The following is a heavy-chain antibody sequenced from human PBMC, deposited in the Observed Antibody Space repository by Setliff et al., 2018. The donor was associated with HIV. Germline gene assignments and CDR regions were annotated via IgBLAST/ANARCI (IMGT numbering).Heavy chain of an antibody. CDR1: RGSMTGHY. D-gene: IGHD2-2*01. J-gene: IGHJ4*01. CDR2: LHSLGSSRVSGTP. CDR3: ARGLSSQTYWGTRPLGLDY. Sequence: ASETQSLTCSVSRGSMTGHYWTWVRQPPGKGLEWIGYLHSLGSSRVSGTPNYSPSLKSRITISLDTSKRQFSLTMTSVTAADTAVYYGARGLSSQTYWGTRPLGLDYWGQGALVTVPQ. V-gene: IGHV4-4*08.